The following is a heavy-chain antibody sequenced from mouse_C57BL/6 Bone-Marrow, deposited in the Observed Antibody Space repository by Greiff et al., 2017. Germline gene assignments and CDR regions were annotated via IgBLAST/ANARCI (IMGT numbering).Heavy chain of an antibody. CDR1: GFNIKDDY. CDR2: IDPENGDT. Sequence: VQLQQSGAELVRPGASVKLSCTASGFNIKDDYMHWVKQRPEQGLEWIGWIDPENGDTEYASKFQGKAPITADTSSNTAYLQLSSLTSEDTAVYYCTTPYGSRRGYWYFDGWGTGTTVTVSS. CDR3: TTPYGSRRGYWYFDG. J-gene: IGHJ1*03. D-gene: IGHD1-1*01. V-gene: IGHV14-4*01.